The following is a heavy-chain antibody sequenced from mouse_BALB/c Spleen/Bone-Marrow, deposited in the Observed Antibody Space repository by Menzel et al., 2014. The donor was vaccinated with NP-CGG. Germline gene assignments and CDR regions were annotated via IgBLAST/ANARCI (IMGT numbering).Heavy chain of an antibody. V-gene: IGHV4-1*02. CDR2: INPDSSTI. CDR1: GFDFSRYW. J-gene: IGHJ1*01. D-gene: IGHD1-1*02. CDR3: ALRGNYGYFDV. Sequence: EVKLMESGGGLVQPGGSLKLSCAASGFDFSRYWMSWVRQAPGKGLEWIGEINPDSSTINYTPSLKDKFIVSRDNAKNTLYLKMSKVRSEDTALYYCALRGNYGYFDVWGAGTTVTVSS.